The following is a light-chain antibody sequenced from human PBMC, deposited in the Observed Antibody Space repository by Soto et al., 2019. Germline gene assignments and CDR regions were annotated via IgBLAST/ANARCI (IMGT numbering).Light chain of an antibody. CDR1: QSVRTF. Sequence: EILLTQSPGTLSLSPVDIATLSFRASQSVRTFLAWYQQKPGQAPRLLVYDASNRATDIPARFSGSGSGTDFTLTISSLETEDFAVYYCQQSSDAITFGQGTRLEIK. J-gene: IGKJ5*01. CDR3: QQSSDAIT. V-gene: IGKV3-11*01. CDR2: DAS.